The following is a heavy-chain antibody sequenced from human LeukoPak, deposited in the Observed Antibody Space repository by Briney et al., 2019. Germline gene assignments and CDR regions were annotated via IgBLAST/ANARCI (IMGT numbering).Heavy chain of an antibody. D-gene: IGHD1-26*01. Sequence: GGSLRLSCAASGFTFTDYWMAWVRQVPGRGLEWVANIQRGGSESYYVDSVKGRFTISRENAKNSLYLQMDSLRVEDTAVYYCARVGTWELQRVFDYWGQGTPVTVSS. CDR3: ARVGTWELQRVFDY. CDR1: GFTFTDYW. J-gene: IGHJ4*02. CDR2: IQRGGSES. V-gene: IGHV3-7*01.